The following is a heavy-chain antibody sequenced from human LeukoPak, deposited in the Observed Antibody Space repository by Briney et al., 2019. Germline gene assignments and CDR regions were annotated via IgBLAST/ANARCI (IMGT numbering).Heavy chain of an antibody. J-gene: IGHJ5*02. CDR3: ARDNWVVIPGIFDP. V-gene: IGHV3-21*01. CDR2: ISSSSSYI. D-gene: IGHD2-21*01. CDR1: GFTFNSYS. Sequence: KAGGSLRLSCAASGFTFNSYSINWVRQAPGKGLEWVSSISSSSSYIYYADSVKGRFTISRDNAKNSVYLQMNSLRAEDTAVYYCARDNWVVIPGIFDPWGQGTLVTVSS.